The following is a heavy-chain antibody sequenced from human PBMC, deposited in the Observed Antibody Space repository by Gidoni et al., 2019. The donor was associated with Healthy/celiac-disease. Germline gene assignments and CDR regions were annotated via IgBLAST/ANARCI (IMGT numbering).Heavy chain of an antibody. J-gene: IGHJ4*02. V-gene: IGHV3-23*01. Sequence: EVQLLESGGGLVQPGGFLRLSCAASGSTFSSYAMSWVRQAPGKGPEWVSAISGSGGSTYYADSVKGRFTISRDNSKHTLYLQMNSLRAEDTAVYYCAKALGYDYLDYWGQGTLVTVSS. CDR2: ISGSGGST. CDR1: GSTFSSYA. CDR3: AKALGYDYLDY. D-gene: IGHD2-15*01.